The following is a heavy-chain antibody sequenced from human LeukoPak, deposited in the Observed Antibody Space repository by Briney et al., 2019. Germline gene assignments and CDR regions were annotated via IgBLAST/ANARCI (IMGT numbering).Heavy chain of an antibody. V-gene: IGHV4-39*01. CDR3: ARLGGRNYYYGMDV. CDR2: IYYSGST. CDR1: GGSISNSSYY. J-gene: IGHJ6*02. Sequence: SETLSLTCTVSGGSISNSSYYWGWIRQPPGKGLEWIGSIYYSGSTYYNPSLKSRVTISVDTSKNQFSLKLSSVTAADTAVYYCARLGGRNYYYGMDVWGQGTTVTVSS. D-gene: IGHD2-15*01.